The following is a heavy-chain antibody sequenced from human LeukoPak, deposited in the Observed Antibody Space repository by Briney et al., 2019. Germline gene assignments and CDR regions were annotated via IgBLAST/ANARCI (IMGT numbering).Heavy chain of an antibody. V-gene: IGHV1-3*01. D-gene: IGHD3-9*01. CDR1: GYTFTTYA. Sequence: ASVKVSCKASGYTFTTYAIHWVRQAPGQRLEWMGWINAGNGNLKYSQKFQGRVTMTTDTSTSTAYMELRSLRSDDTAVYYCARVKYYDILTGPDYWGQGTLVTVSS. CDR3: ARVKYYDILTGPDY. CDR2: INAGNGNL. J-gene: IGHJ4*02.